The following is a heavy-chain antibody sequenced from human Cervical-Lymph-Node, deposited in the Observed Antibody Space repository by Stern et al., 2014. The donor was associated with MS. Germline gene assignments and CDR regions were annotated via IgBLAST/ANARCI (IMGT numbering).Heavy chain of an antibody. J-gene: IGHJ4*02. Sequence: VQLVESGAEVQKPGSSVKGSCRASGGTFSSSDISWVRPAPGQGLEWMGGIIPIIGTANYAQKYQGRVTITADESTSTAYMELSSLRSEDTAIYYCALGGFGHYFEYWGQGTLVTVSS. CDR2: IIPIIGTA. V-gene: IGHV1-69*01. CDR3: ALGGFGHYFEY. CDR1: GGTFSSSD. D-gene: IGHD3-10*01.